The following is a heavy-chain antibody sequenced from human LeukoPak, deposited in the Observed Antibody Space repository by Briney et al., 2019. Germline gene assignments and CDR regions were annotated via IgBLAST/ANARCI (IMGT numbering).Heavy chain of an antibody. CDR3: ARAVEYNILTGYGNLY. Sequence: GGSLRLSCAGSGFTFSRYTFNWVRQAPGRGLEWVSAISGDSKYIYYTDSVKGRFTISRDNAKNSVYLQMNSLTAEDTAVYYCARAVEYNILTGYGNLYWGQGTLVTVSS. D-gene: IGHD3-9*01. CDR1: GFTFSRYT. J-gene: IGHJ4*02. V-gene: IGHV3-21*01. CDR2: ISGDSKYI.